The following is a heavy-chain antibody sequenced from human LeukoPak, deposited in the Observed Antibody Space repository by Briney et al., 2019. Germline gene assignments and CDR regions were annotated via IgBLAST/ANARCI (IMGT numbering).Heavy chain of an antibody. CDR2: ISGDSGNT. CDR3: ARGGRHHYMDI. J-gene: IGHJ6*03. V-gene: IGHV1-18*01. D-gene: IGHD3-10*01. Sequence: GASVKVSCKASGYTFTSYGITWVRQAPGQGLEWMGWISGDSGNTDYAQNLQDRVTMSTDTSTRTAYMELRSLRSDDTAVYYCARGGRHHYMDIWGKGTTVIVSS. CDR1: GYTFTSYG.